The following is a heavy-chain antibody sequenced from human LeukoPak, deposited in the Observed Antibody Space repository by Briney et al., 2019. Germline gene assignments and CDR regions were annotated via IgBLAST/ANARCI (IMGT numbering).Heavy chain of an antibody. CDR3: AKRGEYCGSSNCWSGLDS. Sequence: PGGSLRLSCAASGFTFSSFPMSWVRQAPGKGLECVSSITNSGDRTYYADSVKGRFTISRDNSKNTLYLQMNSLRVEDTALYYCAKRGEYCGSSNCWSGLDSWGQGTLVTVSS. V-gene: IGHV3-23*01. J-gene: IGHJ4*02. CDR1: GFTFSSFP. CDR2: ITNSGDRT. D-gene: IGHD2-2*01.